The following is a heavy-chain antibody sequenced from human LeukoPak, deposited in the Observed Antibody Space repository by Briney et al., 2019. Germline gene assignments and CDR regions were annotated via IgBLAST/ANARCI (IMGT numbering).Heavy chain of an antibody. CDR2: IYYSGST. J-gene: IGHJ4*02. CDR3: ARHAGTRGFDY. Sequence: SETLSLTCTVSGGSISSSSYYWGWIRQPPGKGLEWIGSIYYSGSTYYNPSLKSRVTISVDTSKNQFSLKLSSATAADTAVYYCARHAGTRGFDYWGQGTLVTVSS. CDR1: GGSISSSSYY. V-gene: IGHV4-39*01. D-gene: IGHD1-14*01.